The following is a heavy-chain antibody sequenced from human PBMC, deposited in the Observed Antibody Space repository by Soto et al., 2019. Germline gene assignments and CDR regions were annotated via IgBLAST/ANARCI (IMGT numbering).Heavy chain of an antibody. J-gene: IGHJ4*02. CDR2: ICNSSSNI. Sequence: GGSLRLCCAASGFTFSSYAMHWVRQAPGKGLEWVSYICNSSSNIYYADSVKGRFTISRDNAKNSVYLQMNSLRAEDTAVYYSARDSPPIDYWGQGTLVTVSS. V-gene: IGHV3-48*01. CDR3: ARDSPPIDY. CDR1: GFTFSSYA.